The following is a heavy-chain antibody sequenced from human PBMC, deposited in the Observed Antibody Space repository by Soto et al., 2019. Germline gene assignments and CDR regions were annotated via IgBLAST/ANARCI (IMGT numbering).Heavy chain of an antibody. CDR1: GGSISSYY. Sequence: SETLSLTCTVSGGSISSYYWSWIRQPAGKGLEWIGRIYTSGSTNYNPSLKSRVTMSVDTSKNQFSPKLSSVTAADTAVYYCARDRETYYHFWSGQQTLYKWFDPWGQGTLVTVSS. V-gene: IGHV4-4*07. D-gene: IGHD3-3*01. CDR3: ARDRETYYHFWSGQQTLYKWFDP. CDR2: IYTSGST. J-gene: IGHJ5*02.